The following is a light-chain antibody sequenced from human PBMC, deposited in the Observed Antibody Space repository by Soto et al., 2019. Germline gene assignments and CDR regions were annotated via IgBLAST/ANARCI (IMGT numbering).Light chain of an antibody. CDR1: QSISDS. CDR2: DAS. CDR3: QQYSGYSRT. J-gene: IGKJ1*01. V-gene: IGKV1-5*01. Sequence: EIQMTQSPSTLSTSIGGRVTISCRASQSISDSLAWYQQKPGKAPFLLISDASNMERGVPSRFSGSGSGTEFPPTISAMQPDDFATYYCQQYSGYSRTFGQGTKVDI.